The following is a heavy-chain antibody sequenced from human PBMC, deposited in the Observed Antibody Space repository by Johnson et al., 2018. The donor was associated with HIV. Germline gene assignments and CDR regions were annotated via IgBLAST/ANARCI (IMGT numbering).Heavy chain of an antibody. D-gene: IGHD2-2*01. CDR3: AKDGAMAFDI. V-gene: IGHV3-30*18. J-gene: IGHJ3*02. CDR1: GFTFSTYW. CDR2: ISYDGSNK. Sequence: QVQLVESGGGLVQPGGSLRLSCAASGFTFSTYWMSWVRQAPGKGLEWVAVISYDGSNKYYVDSVKGRFTISRDKSKNTLYLQMNSLRAEDTAVYYCAKDGAMAFDIWGQGTLVTVSS.